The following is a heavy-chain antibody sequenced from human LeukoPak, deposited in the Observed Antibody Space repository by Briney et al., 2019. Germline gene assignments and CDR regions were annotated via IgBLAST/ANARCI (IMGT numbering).Heavy chain of an antibody. CDR3: ARDFSEYSSGSFDY. Sequence: PGGSLRLSCAASGFTFRDAWMTWVRQAPGKGLEWVGRIRSKTDGGTTDYAVSVQGRFTISRDDSKNTLYLQMNSLRAEDTAVYYCARDFSEYSSGSFDYWGQGTLVTVSS. D-gene: IGHD6-19*01. J-gene: IGHJ4*02. V-gene: IGHV3-15*01. CDR1: GFTFRDAW. CDR2: IRSKTDGGTT.